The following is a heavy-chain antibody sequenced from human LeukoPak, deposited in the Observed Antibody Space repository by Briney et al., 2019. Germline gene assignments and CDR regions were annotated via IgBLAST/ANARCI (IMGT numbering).Heavy chain of an antibody. CDR1: GGSISSYY. CDR2: INHSGST. J-gene: IGHJ5*02. Sequence: PSETLSLTCTVSGGSISSYYWSWIRQPPGKGLEWIGEINHSGSTNYNPSLKSRVTISVDTSKNQFSLKLSSVTAVDTAVYYCARRWFSGIAAAGTRRRFDPWGQGTLVTVSS. D-gene: IGHD6-13*01. CDR3: ARRWFSGIAAAGTRRRFDP. V-gene: IGHV4-34*01.